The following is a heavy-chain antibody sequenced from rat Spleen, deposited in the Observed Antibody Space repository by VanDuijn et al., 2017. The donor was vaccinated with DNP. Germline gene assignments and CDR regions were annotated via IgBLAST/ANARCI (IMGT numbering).Heavy chain of an antibody. Sequence: QVQLKESGPGLVQPSQTLSLTCTVSGFSLTNYGVSWVRQPPGKGLEWVGAIWSGGSTDYNSALKSRLSISRDTSKSQGFLKMNSLQTEDTAIYFCTRDRDVYYGLPFAYWGQGTLVTVSS. CDR3: TRDRDVYYGLPFAY. J-gene: IGHJ3*01. V-gene: IGHV2-15*01. CDR2: IWSGGST. CDR1: GFSLTNYG. D-gene: IGHD1-6*01.